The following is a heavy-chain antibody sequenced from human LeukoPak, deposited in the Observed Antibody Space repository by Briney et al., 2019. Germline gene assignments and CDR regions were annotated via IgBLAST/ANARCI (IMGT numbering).Heavy chain of an antibody. J-gene: IGHJ4*02. V-gene: IGHV3-64*01. CDR3: ARLSSSWYEVDY. CDR2: ITSDGGTT. D-gene: IGHD6-13*01. CDR1: GFIFSNFA. Sequence: GGSLRLPCAASGFIFSNFAMHWVRQAPGKRLEYVSAITSDGGTTYYANSVKGRFTISRDNSKNTLYLQMNSLRAEDTAVYYCARLSSSWYEVDYWGQGTLVTVSS.